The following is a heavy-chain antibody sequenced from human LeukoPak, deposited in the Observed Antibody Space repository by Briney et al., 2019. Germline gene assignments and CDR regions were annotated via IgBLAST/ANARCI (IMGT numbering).Heavy chain of an antibody. Sequence: GASVKVSCKASGYTFTSYDINWVRQATGQGLEWMGWMNPNSGNTGYAQKFQGRVTMTRNTSISTAYMELSSLRSEDTAVYYCARGNFDWLLLTDAFDIWGQGTMVTVSS. CDR1: GYTFTSYD. D-gene: IGHD3-9*01. CDR2: MNPNSGNT. CDR3: ARGNFDWLLLTDAFDI. V-gene: IGHV1-8*01. J-gene: IGHJ3*02.